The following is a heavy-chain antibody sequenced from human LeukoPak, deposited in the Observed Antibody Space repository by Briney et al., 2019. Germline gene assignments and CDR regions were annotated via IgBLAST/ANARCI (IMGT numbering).Heavy chain of an antibody. CDR3: ARALTYYYGSGSHFDY. Sequence: GGSLRLSCAASGFTFSDYYTSWIRQAPGKGLEWVSYISSSGSTIYYADSVKGRFTISRDNAKNSLYLQMNSLRAEDTAVYYCARALTYYYGSGSHFDYWGQGTLVTVSS. CDR1: GFTFSDYY. J-gene: IGHJ4*02. D-gene: IGHD3-10*01. CDR2: ISSSGSTI. V-gene: IGHV3-11*01.